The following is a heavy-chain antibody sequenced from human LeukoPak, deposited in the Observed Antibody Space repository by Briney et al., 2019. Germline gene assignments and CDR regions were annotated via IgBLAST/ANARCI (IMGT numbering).Heavy chain of an antibody. CDR2: IYYSGST. CDR1: GGSISSSSYY. CDR3: ARHPVKSSYGYLALDY. V-gene: IGHV4-39*01. D-gene: IGHD5-18*01. J-gene: IGHJ4*02. Sequence: SETLSLTCIVSGGSISSSSYYWGWIRQPPGKGLEWIGSIYYSGSTYYNPSLKSPVTISVDTSKNQFSLKLSSVTAADTAVYYCARHPVKSSYGYLALDYWGQGTLVTVSS.